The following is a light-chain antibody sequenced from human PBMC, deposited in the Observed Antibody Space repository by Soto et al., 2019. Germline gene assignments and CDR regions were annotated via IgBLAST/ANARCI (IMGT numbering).Light chain of an antibody. CDR3: QQSYSTPRT. V-gene: IGKV1-39*01. J-gene: IGKJ1*01. CDR1: QSISSY. CDR2: AAS. Sequence: IQMTQSPSSLSASVGDRVTITCRASQSISSYLNWYQQKPGKAPKLLIYAASSLQSGVPSRFSGSGSGTDFTLTISSLQPEDFATYYCQQSYSTPRTCGQGTKG.